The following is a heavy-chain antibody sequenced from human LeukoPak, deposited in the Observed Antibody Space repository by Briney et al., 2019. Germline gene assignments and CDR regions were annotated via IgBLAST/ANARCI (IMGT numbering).Heavy chain of an antibody. Sequence: PGGSLRLSCEVSGLILSTYWMSWVRQAPGKGLEWVACIKEDGSEKYYVNSVKGRFTISRDNVKNSIYLQMNSLRGEDTAVYYCVRDGRWPLVGDFWGQGTLVAVSS. D-gene: IGHD4-23*01. CDR2: IKEDGSEK. V-gene: IGHV3-7*01. CDR1: GLILSTYW. J-gene: IGHJ4*02. CDR3: VRDGRWPLVGDF.